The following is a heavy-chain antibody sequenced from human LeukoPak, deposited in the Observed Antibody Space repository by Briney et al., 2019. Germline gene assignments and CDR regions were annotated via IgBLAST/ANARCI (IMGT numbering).Heavy chain of an antibody. D-gene: IGHD1-26*01. CDR3: AKAELILNYYRYFGMDV. CDR1: GFTFSSYA. CDR2: ISGSGDGT. Sequence: GGSLRLSCAASGFTFSSYAMSWVRQAPGKGLEWVSFISGSGDGTYYADSVKGRFTISRDNSKNTLYLQMNSLGAEDTAVYFCAKAELILNYYRYFGMDVWGQGTTVTVSS. J-gene: IGHJ6*02. V-gene: IGHV3-23*01.